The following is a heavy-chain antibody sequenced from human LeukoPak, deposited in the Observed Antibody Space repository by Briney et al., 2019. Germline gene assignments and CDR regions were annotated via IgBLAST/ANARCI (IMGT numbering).Heavy chain of an antibody. Sequence: ASVKVSCKASGYTFTGYYMHWVRQAPGQGLEWMGWINPNSGGTNYAQKFQGRVTMTRDTSISTAYMELSRLRSDDTAVYYCARDHYDFWSGTANWFDPWGQGTLVTVSS. CDR1: GYTFTGYY. V-gene: IGHV1-2*02. CDR2: INPNSGGT. D-gene: IGHD3-3*01. CDR3: ARDHYDFWSGTANWFDP. J-gene: IGHJ5*02.